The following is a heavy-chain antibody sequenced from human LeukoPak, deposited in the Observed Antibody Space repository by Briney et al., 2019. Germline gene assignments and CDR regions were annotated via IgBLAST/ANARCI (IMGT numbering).Heavy chain of an antibody. D-gene: IGHD4-11*01. Sequence: SETLSLTCTVSVGSLSSRSYHWGWIRQPPGKGLEWIGSIYYSGSTYYNPSLKSRVTISVDTSKNQFYLKLSSVNAADTAVYYCARQGTSYSNYGYWGQGTPVTVSS. CDR2: IYYSGST. CDR1: VGSLSSRSYH. V-gene: IGHV4-39*01. J-gene: IGHJ4*02. CDR3: ARQGTSYSNYGY.